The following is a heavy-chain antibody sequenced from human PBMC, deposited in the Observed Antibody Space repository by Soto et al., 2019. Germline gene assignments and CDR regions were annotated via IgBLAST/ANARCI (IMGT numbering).Heavy chain of an antibody. V-gene: IGHV3-23*01. J-gene: IGHJ4*02. Sequence: EVQLLESGGGLVQPGGSLRLSCAASGFTFSSYVMSWVRQAPGKGLEWVSAISGSGGSTYYADSVKGRFTISRDNSKNTLYLQMNSLRAEDTAVYYCVKRSCSGRYVDYWGQGTLVTVST. D-gene: IGHD2-15*01. CDR3: VKRSCSGRYVDY. CDR2: ISGSGGST. CDR1: GFTFSSYV.